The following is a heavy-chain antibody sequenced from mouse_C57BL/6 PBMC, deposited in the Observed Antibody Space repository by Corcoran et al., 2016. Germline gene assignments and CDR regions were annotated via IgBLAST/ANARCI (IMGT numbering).Heavy chain of an antibody. CDR2: INTYSGVP. CDR1: GYTFTTYG. J-gene: IGHJ3*01. Sequence: QIQLVQSGPELKKPGETVKISCKASGYTFTTYGMSWVKQAPGKGLKWMGWINTYSGVPTYADDFKGRFAFSLETSASTAYLQINNLKNEDTATYFCASGLYYGSSLDYWGQGTLVTVSA. D-gene: IGHD1-1*01. V-gene: IGHV9-3*01. CDR3: ASGLYYGSSLDY.